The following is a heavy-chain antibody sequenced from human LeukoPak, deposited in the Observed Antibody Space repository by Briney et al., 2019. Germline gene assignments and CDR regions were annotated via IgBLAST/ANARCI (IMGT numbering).Heavy chain of an antibody. CDR1: GFTFSSYA. J-gene: IGHJ3*02. D-gene: IGHD1-26*01. Sequence: GGSLRLSCAASGFTFSSYAMSWVRQAPGKGLEWDSAISGSGGSTYYADSVKGRFTISRDNSKNTLYLQMNSLRAEDTAVYYCAKDLKPRIVGATGPAFDIWGQGTMVTVSS. CDR3: AKDLKPRIVGATGPAFDI. V-gene: IGHV3-23*01. CDR2: ISGSGGST.